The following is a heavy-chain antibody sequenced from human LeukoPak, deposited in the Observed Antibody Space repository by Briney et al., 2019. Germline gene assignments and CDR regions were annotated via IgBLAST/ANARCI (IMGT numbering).Heavy chain of an antibody. D-gene: IGHD6-13*01. CDR2: ISAYNGNT. V-gene: IGHV1-18*04. CDR1: GYTFTSYD. Sequence: ASVKVSCKASGYTFTSYDVSWVRQAPGQGLEWMGWISAYNGNTNYAQKFRGRVTMTTDTSTSTAYMELRSLRSGDTAVYYCARGNRYSSRWYEGFDYWGQGTLVTVSS. CDR3: ARGNRYSSRWYEGFDY. J-gene: IGHJ4*02.